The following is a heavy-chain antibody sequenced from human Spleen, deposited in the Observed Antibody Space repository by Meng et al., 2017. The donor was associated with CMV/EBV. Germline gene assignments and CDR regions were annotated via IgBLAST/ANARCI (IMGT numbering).Heavy chain of an antibody. CDR2: INRSGNT. D-gene: IGHD6-13*01. CDR1: GGSISSFY. J-gene: IGHJ4*02. Sequence: VPLQASVPGLVTASETPSHTSSVSGGSISSFYWSWIRQRPGKGLEWIGEINRSGNTNYNPSLKSRVTISVDTSKNQFSLKLSSVTAADTAVYYCARGLSSWYYFDYWGQGTLVTVSS. V-gene: IGHV4-34*01. CDR3: ARGLSSWYYFDY.